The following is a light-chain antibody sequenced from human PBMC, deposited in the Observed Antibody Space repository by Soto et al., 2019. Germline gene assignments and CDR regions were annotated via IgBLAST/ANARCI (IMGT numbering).Light chain of an antibody. V-gene: IGKV1-5*03. CDR3: QQYSSLYT. CDR1: QSISSW. CDR2: KAS. Sequence: IPMTQSPSTLSASVGDRVTITCRASQSISSWLAWYQQKPGKAPKLLIYKASSLESGVPSRFSGSGSGTEFTLTINSLQPDDLATYYCQQYSSLYTFGQGTKLEIK. J-gene: IGKJ2*01.